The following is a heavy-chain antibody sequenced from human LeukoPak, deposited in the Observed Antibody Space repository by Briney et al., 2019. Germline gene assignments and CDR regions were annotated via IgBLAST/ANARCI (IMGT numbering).Heavy chain of an antibody. J-gene: IGHJ6*02. CDR2: ISSSSSTI. V-gene: IGHV3-48*01. CDR3: ARDLQNYYGMDV. Sequence: PGGSLRLSCAASGFTFNNYNMNWVRQAPEKGLEWVSYISSSSSTIYYADSVKGRFTISRDNAKNSLYLQMNSLRAEDTAVYYCARDLQNYYGMDVWGQGTTVTVSS. CDR1: GFTFNNYN.